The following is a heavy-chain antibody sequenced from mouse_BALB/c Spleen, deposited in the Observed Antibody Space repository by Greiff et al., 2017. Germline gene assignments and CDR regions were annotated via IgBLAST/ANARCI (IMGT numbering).Heavy chain of an antibody. Sequence: DVKLVESGGGLVQPGGSRKLSCAASGFTFSDYGMAWVRQAPGKGPEWVAFISNLAYSIYYADTVTGRFTISRENAKNTLYLEMSSLRSEDTAMYYCARDLDYDEGGYAMDYWGQGTSVTVSS. CDR1: GFTFSDYG. J-gene: IGHJ4*01. CDR2: ISNLAYSI. V-gene: IGHV5-15*02. CDR3: ARDLDYDEGGYAMDY. D-gene: IGHD2-4*01.